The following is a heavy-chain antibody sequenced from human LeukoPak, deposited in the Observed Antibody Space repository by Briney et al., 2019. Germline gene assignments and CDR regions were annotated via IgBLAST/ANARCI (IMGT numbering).Heavy chain of an antibody. D-gene: IGHD4-17*01. CDR3: AKVPYGDYYFEN. Sequence: PGGSLRLSCAVSGSTFSSYAMTWVRQTPGKGLEWVSAITASGGSTYYADSVKGRFTISRDNSKNTLYLQVNSLRAEDTAVYYCAKVPYGDYYFENWGQGTLVTVSS. CDR2: ITASGGST. V-gene: IGHV3-23*01. J-gene: IGHJ4*02. CDR1: GSTFSSYA.